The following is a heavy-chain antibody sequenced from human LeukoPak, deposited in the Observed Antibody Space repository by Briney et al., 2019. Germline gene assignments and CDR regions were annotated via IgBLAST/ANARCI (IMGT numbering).Heavy chain of an antibody. J-gene: IGHJ4*02. Sequence: SETLSHTCVVYGASFSSYYWSWIRQPPGKGLEWVGETNHSGRTSYNPSLKSRVTISVDTSKNQFSLKLSYVTAADTAVYYCARGSGYSGDDLGYEYYFDYWGQGTLVTVSS. CDR1: GASFSSYY. D-gene: IGHD5-12*01. CDR3: ARGSGYSGDDLGYEYYFDY. CDR2: TNHSGRT. V-gene: IGHV4-34*01.